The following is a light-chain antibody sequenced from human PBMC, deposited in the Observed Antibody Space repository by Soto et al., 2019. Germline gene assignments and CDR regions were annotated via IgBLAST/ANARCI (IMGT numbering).Light chain of an antibody. J-gene: IGLJ1*01. Sequence: QSVLTQPPSASGTPGQRVTISCSGRSANIGNNFVCWYQQLPGTAPKLLIYSNNQRPSGVPDRFSGSKSGTSAPLAISGLRSEDEGDYYCVSWDDSLSGLVFGTGTKVTVL. V-gene: IGLV1-47*02. CDR2: SNN. CDR1: SANIGNNF. CDR3: VSWDDSLSGLV.